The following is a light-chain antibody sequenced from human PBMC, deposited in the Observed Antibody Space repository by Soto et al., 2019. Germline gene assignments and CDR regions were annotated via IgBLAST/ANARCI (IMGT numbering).Light chain of an antibody. CDR3: AAWDDSLKGPV. J-gene: IGLJ2*01. Sequence: QSVLTPPPSASGTPGQRVTISCSGISSNIGSNTVNWYQQLPGTAPKLLIYSNNQRPSGVPDRFSGSKSGTSASLAISGLQSEDEADYYCAAWDDSLKGPVFGGGTKLTVL. CDR2: SNN. V-gene: IGLV1-44*01. CDR1: SSNIGSNT.